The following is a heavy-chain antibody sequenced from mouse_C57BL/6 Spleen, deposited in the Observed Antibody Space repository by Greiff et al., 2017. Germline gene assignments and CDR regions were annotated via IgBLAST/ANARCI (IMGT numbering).Heavy chain of an antibody. CDR3: ASVSYSDWFAY. CDR1: GYTFTSYW. Sequence: QVQLQQPGAELVKPGASVKLSCKASGYTFTSYWMHWVKQRPGRGLEWIGRIDPNSGGTKYNEKFKGKATLTVDKPSSTAYMQLSSLTSEDSAVYYCASVSYSDWFAYWGQGTLVTVSA. V-gene: IGHV1-72*01. D-gene: IGHD2-12*01. J-gene: IGHJ3*01. CDR2: IDPNSGGT.